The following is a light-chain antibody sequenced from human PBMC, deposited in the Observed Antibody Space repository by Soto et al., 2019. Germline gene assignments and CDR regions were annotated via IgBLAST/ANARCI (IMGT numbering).Light chain of an antibody. V-gene: IGKV3-20*01. CDR1: QSVTSDY. CDR3: QQYDYLVT. Sequence: EIVLTQSPGTLSLSPGERATLSCRASQSVTSDYLAWYQQKPGQAPRLLIHGASSRAAGIPARFSGSGSGTDFTLTISRLEPEDLAVYYCQQYDYLVTFGQGTKVDIK. J-gene: IGKJ1*01. CDR2: GAS.